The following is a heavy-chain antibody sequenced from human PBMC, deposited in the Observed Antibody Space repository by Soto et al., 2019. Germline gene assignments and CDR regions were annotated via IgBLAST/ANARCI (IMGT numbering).Heavy chain of an antibody. D-gene: IGHD4-17*01. V-gene: IGHV3-23*01. CDR3: AIRTVGFYFDL. J-gene: IGHJ2*01. CDR2: ISGSGGST. CDR1: GFTFSSYA. Sequence: EVQLLESGGGLVQPGGSLRLSCAASGFTFSSYAMNWVRQAPGKGLEWVSVISGSGGSTYYADAVKGRVTISRDNSKNTLYLQMNCLRADDTAVYYCAIRTVGFYFDLWGRGTLVTVSS.